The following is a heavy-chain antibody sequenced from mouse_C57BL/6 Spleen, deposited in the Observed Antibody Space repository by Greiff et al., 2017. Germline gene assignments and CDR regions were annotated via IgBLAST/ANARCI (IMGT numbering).Heavy chain of an antibody. V-gene: IGHV1-50*01. D-gene: IGHD1-1*01. CDR3: ASITTVVAKAMDY. J-gene: IGHJ4*01. CDR1: GYTFTSYW. Sequence: QQSCKASGYTFTSYWMQWVKQRPGQGLEWIGEIDPSDSYTNYNQKFKGKATLTVDPSSSTAYMQLSSRTSEDSAVYYCASITTVVAKAMDYWGQGTSVTVSS. CDR2: IDPSDSYT.